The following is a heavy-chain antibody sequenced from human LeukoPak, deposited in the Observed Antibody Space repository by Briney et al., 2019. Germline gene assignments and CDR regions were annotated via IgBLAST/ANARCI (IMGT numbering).Heavy chain of an antibody. Sequence: SETLSLTCTVSGGSTRSYYWSWIRQPAGKGLEWIGRIHISGSTNYNPSLKSRVTISVDTSKNQFSLRLSSVTATDTAVYYCARDEGAFNIWGQGTMVTVSS. J-gene: IGHJ3*02. CDR1: GGSTRSYY. CDR2: IHISGST. CDR3: ARDEGAFNI. V-gene: IGHV4-4*07.